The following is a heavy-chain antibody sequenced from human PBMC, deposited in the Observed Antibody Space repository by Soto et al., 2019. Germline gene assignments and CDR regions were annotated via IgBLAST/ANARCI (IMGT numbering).Heavy chain of an antibody. J-gene: IGHJ3*02. D-gene: IGHD1-26*01. CDR3: ARDFGEVGAPAVYDI. V-gene: IGHV3-74*01. CDR1: VFSFSLYW. Sequence: PWGSLLLSCASSVFSFSLYWMHWVRQAPGKGLVWVSRINGDGSDTSYGDSVKGRFTTSRDNAKNTLYLQMNSLGAEDTAVYYCARDFGEVGAPAVYDIWGQGTMVTVSS. CDR2: INGDGSDT.